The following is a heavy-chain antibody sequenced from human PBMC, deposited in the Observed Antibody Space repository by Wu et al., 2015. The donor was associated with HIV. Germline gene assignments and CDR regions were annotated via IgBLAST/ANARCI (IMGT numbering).Heavy chain of an antibody. CDR1: GSNLRKIS. Sequence: QVQLVQSGAEVKKPGASVKVSCKVSGSNLRKISIHWVRQAPGKGLEWMGGFVPEDDLTIYAPKFQGRVRMAEDTSTDTAYMQMNSLKSEDTAVYYCVTNMIVNPGYNWFDPWGQGTLVTV. V-gene: IGHV1-24*01. J-gene: IGHJ5*02. D-gene: IGHD3-16*01. CDR3: VTNMIVNPGYNWFDP. CDR2: FVPEDDLT.